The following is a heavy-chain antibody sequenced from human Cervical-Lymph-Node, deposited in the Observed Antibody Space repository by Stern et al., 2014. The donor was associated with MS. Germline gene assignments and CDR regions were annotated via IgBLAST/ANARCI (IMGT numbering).Heavy chain of an antibody. CDR2: IWYDGSNK. J-gene: IGHJ6*02. CDR1: GFTFSSYG. V-gene: IGHV3-33*01. D-gene: IGHD3-3*01. CDR3: ARDTYYDFWSGLYYGMDV. Sequence: VQLVESGGGVVQPGRSLRLSCAASGFTFSSYGMHWVRQAPGKGLEWVAVIWYDGSNKYYADSVKGRFTISRDNSKNTLYLQMNSLRAEDTAVYYCARDTYYDFWSGLYYGMDVWGQGTTVTVSS.